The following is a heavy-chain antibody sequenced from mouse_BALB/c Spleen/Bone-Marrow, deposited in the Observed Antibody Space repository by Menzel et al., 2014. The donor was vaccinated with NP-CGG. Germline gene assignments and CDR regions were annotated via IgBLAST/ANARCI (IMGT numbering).Heavy chain of an antibody. CDR2: INPTSDYT. V-gene: IGHV1-4*01. CDR3: SREGVYAPFVF. CDR1: GYTFSFYT. J-gene: IGHJ3*01. D-gene: IGHD2-3*01. Sequence: VQLQQSGAELARPGASVKMSCEASGYTFSFYTMHWVKQRPGQGLEWIGYINPTSDYTDYNQKFKDKATLTADKSSSMSYMQLSSRTSEVSAVYYLSREGVYAPFVFLSQGTLTTVS.